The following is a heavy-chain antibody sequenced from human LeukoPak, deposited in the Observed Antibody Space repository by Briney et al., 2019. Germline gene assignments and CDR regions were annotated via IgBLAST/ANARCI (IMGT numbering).Heavy chain of an antibody. Sequence: SETLSLTCTVSGGSISSGDYYWSWIRQPPGKGLEWIGYIYYSGSTYYNPSLKSRVTISVDTSKNQFSLKLSSVTAADTAVYYCARVALWFGELYPDYWGQGTLVTVSS. CDR2: IYYSGST. CDR1: GGSISSGDYY. J-gene: IGHJ4*02. CDR3: ARVALWFGELYPDY. V-gene: IGHV4-30-4*02. D-gene: IGHD3-10*01.